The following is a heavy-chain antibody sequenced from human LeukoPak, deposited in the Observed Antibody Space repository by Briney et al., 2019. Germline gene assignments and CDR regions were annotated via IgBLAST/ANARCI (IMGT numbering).Heavy chain of an antibody. D-gene: IGHD6-19*01. V-gene: IGHV3-11*06. CDR3: ARGSSGWYHGLDV. Sequence: GSLRFSCAGSGFTFSDYYLNWIRQAPGKGLERVSCISSSSSYTNYADSVKGRFTLSRDNAKNSLYLQMNSLRAEDAAVYYCARGSSGWYHGLDVWGQGTTVTVSS. J-gene: IGHJ6*02. CDR2: ISSSSSYT. CDR1: GFTFSDYY.